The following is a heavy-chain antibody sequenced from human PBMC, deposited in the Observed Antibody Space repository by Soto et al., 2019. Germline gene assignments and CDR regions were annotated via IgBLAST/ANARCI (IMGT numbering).Heavy chain of an antibody. V-gene: IGHV4-39*01. D-gene: IGHD2-2*01. CDR1: GGSVSNSNYY. J-gene: IGHJ6*02. Sequence: SETLSLTCTVSGGSVSNSNYYWGWIRQPPGKGLDWIGSIRYRGSTYQNPSLKSRVTVSVDTSKNQFSLKVTSVTAADTAVYYCARLYGYCIRNSGHDHYAMDVWGQGTTVTVSS. CDR2: IRYRGST. CDR3: ARLYGYCIRNSGHDHYAMDV.